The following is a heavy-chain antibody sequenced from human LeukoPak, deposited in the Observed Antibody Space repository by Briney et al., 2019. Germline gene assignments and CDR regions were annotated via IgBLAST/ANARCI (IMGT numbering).Heavy chain of an antibody. Sequence: PSETLSLTCTVSGGSISSYYWSWIRQPPGKGLEWIGYIYYSGSTNYNPSLKSRVTISVDTSKNQFSLKLSSVTAADTAVYYCARDRDYGVDYWGQGTLVTVSS. CDR1: GGSISSYY. V-gene: IGHV4-59*12. CDR3: ARDRDYGVDY. J-gene: IGHJ4*02. CDR2: IYYSGST. D-gene: IGHD4-17*01.